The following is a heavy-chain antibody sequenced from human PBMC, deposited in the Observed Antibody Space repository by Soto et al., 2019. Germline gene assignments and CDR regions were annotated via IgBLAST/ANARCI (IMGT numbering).Heavy chain of an antibody. Sequence: PSETLSLTCTVSGGSISSYYLNWIRQPPGKGLEWIGHIYNSGSTNYNPSLKSRVAISVDTSKNQFSLKLSSVAAADTAVYYCAMGYSGFSSLDYWGLGTLVT. J-gene: IGHJ4*02. CDR3: AMGYSGFSSLDY. D-gene: IGHD5-12*01. CDR2: IYNSGST. CDR1: GGSISSYY. V-gene: IGHV4-59*01.